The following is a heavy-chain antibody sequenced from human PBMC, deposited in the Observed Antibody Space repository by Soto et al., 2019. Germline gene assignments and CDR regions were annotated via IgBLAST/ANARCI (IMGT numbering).Heavy chain of an antibody. Sequence: QVQLQESGPGLVKPSGTLSLTCAVSGGSISSSNWWSWVRQPPGKGLEWIGEIYHSGSTNYNPSLHRRVPISVDKSKHQFPLKLSSVTAADTAVYYCARAAMGGSSWPFDYWGQGTLVTVSS. CDR3: ARAAMGGSSWPFDY. CDR2: IYHSGST. CDR1: GGSISSSNW. J-gene: IGHJ4*02. V-gene: IGHV4-4*02. D-gene: IGHD6-13*01.